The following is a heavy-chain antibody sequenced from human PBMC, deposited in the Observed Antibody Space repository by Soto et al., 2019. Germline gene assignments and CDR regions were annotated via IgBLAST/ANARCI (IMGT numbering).Heavy chain of an antibody. Sequence: QVQLQQWGAGLLKPSETLSLTCAVYGGSFSDFYWTWIRQLPGKGLEWIGELNHSGSTNYNPSLKSRVAISVDTSKNQFSLKLRSVTAADTAVYYCGPRGAVADPRGYWGQGTLVTVSS. V-gene: IGHV4-34*01. CDR3: GPRGAVADPRGY. CDR1: GGSFSDFY. J-gene: IGHJ4*02. D-gene: IGHD6-19*01. CDR2: LNHSGST.